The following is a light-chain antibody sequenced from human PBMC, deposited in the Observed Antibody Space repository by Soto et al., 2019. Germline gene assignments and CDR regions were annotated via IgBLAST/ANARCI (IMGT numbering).Light chain of an antibody. CDR1: QSISSY. Sequence: DIQMTQSPSSLSASVGDRVTITCRASQSISSYLNWYQQKPGKAPKLLIYAASSLQSGVPSRFSGSGSGTDFTLTISSLQPEDFATYYGQRSFSTPRTVGGRTKVEIK. CDR2: AAS. CDR3: QRSFSTPRT. V-gene: IGKV1-39*01. J-gene: IGKJ4*01.